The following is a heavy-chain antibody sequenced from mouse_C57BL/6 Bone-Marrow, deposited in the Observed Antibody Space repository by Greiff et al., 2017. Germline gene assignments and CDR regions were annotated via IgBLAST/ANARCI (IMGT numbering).Heavy chain of an antibody. CDR2: IYPRSGNT. Sequence: VNVVESGAELARPGASVKLSCKASGYTFTSYGISWVKQRTGQGLEWIGEIYPRSGNTYYNEKFKGKATLTADKSSSTAYMELRSLTSEDSAVYFCARKLRSAWFAYWGQGTLVTVSA. CDR1: GYTFTSYG. J-gene: IGHJ3*01. V-gene: IGHV1-81*01. D-gene: IGHD1-1*01. CDR3: ARKLRSAWFAY.